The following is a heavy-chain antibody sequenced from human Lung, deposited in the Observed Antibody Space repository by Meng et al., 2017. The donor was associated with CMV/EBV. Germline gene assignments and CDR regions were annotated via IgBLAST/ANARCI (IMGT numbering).Heavy chain of an antibody. D-gene: IGHD2-2*02. Sequence: GGSLRLXCAASGFTFSSYAMSWVRQAPGKGLEWVSAISGSGGSTYYADSVKGRFTISRDNSKNTLYLQMNKLTAEDTAVYYSANLGIYCSSTSCYTWTNWYFDLWGRGTLVTVSS. V-gene: IGHV3-23*01. CDR1: GFTFSSYA. CDR3: ANLGIYCSSTSCYTWTNWYFDL. J-gene: IGHJ2*01. CDR2: ISGSGGST.